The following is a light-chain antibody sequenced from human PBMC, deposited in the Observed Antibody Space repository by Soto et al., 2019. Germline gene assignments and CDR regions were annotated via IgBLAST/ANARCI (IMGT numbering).Light chain of an antibody. CDR3: QQYCSSPRK. CDR2: AAS. V-gene: IGKV3-20*01. Sequence: DIVLTLSPGTLSFSPEKRATLSYSASQSVSSDYLAGYPLKPDQAPRLLIHAASSRATGIPDRFSGSGSGTDCTLIISRLEREDFAVYYCQQYCSSPRKFGQGTKVDIK. J-gene: IGKJ1*01. CDR1: QSVSSDY.